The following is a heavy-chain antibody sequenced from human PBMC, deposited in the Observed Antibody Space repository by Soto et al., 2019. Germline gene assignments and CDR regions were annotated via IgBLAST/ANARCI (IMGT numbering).Heavy chain of an antibody. D-gene: IGHD6-13*01. V-gene: IGHV1-2*04. CDR2: INPNSGGT. Sequence: GASVKVSCKASGYTFTGYYMHWVRQAPGQGLEWMGWINPNSGGTNYAQKFQGWVTMTRDTSISTAYMELSRLRSDDTAVYYCARAIAAESSFFSAYWGQGTLVTVSS. CDR3: ARAIAAESSFFSAY. CDR1: GYTFTGYY. J-gene: IGHJ4*02.